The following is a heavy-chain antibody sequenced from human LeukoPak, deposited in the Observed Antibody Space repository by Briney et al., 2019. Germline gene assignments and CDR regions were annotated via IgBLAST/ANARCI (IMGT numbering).Heavy chain of an antibody. Sequence: GGPLRLSCAASGFTFSSYSINWVRQAPGKGLEWLSYISSSSRTISYADSLKGRFTVSRDNAKNSLDLQMNSLRVEDTAVYYCARVGTSGWTSDYWGQGTLVTVSS. D-gene: IGHD6-19*01. J-gene: IGHJ4*02. CDR3: ARVGTSGWTSDY. CDR2: ISSSSRTI. V-gene: IGHV3-48*04. CDR1: GFTFSSYS.